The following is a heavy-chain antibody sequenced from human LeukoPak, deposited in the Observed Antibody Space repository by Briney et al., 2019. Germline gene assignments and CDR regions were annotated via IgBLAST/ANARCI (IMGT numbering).Heavy chain of an antibody. Sequence: PGGSLRLSCAASGFTFSSYAMHWVRQAPGKGLEWVAVISYDGSNKYYADSVKGRFTISRDNSKNTLYLQMNSLRAEDTAVYYCARVVVVTARDAFDIWGQGTMVTVSS. D-gene: IGHD2-21*02. CDR2: ISYDGSNK. V-gene: IGHV3-30*04. J-gene: IGHJ3*02. CDR1: GFTFSSYA. CDR3: ARVVVVTARDAFDI.